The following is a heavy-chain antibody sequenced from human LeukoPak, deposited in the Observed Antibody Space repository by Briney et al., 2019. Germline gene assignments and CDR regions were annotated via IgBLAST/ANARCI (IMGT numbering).Heavy chain of an antibody. Sequence: SGGSLRLSCTVSGFTFNSYCMHWVRQAPGKGLVWVSRMNNDGRVISYADSVKGRFTISRDNAKNTLYLQMKSLRAEDTDVYYCAREIEATGFWALDYWGQGTLVTATS. V-gene: IGHV3-74*01. CDR2: MNNDGRVI. J-gene: IGHJ4*02. CDR1: GFTFNSYC. CDR3: AREIEATGFWALDY. D-gene: IGHD3-16*01.